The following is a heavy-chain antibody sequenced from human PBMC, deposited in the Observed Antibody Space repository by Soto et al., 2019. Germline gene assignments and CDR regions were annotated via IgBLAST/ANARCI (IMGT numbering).Heavy chain of an antibody. V-gene: IGHV1-8*01. CDR3: AREHGNYALDY. CDR2: MNPNSGNT. Sequence: QVQLVQSGAEVKKPGASVKVSCKASGYTFTSYDINWVRQATGQGLEWMGWMNPNSGNTVYAQKFQGRVTMTRNTSISTAYLELSSLRSEEAVVYYCAREHGNYALDYWGQGTLVTVSS. CDR1: GYTFTSYD. J-gene: IGHJ4*02. D-gene: IGHD4-17*01.